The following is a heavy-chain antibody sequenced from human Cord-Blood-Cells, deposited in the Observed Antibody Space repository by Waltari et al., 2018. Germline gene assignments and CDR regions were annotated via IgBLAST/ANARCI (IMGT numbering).Heavy chain of an antibody. CDR1: GDSISSYY. J-gene: IGHJ2*01. Sequence: QVQLQESGPGLVKPSETLSLTCTVSGDSISSYYWSWIRQPPGKGLEWIGYIYYSGSTNYNPSLKSRVTISVDTSKNQFSLKLSSVTAADTAVYYCAREVYSNPYWYFDLWGRGTLVTVSS. CDR2: IYYSGST. V-gene: IGHV4-59*01. D-gene: IGHD4-4*01. CDR3: AREVYSNPYWYFDL.